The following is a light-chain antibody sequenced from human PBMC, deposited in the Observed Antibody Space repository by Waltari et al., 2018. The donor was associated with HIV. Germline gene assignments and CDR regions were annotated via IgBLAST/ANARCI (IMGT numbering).Light chain of an antibody. V-gene: IGKV2-40*01. CDR2: TLS. Sequence: DVVMTQTPLSLPVTPGEPASISCRSSQSLFYSGDGNIYFDWYLQKPWQSPQILIYTLSYRVSGVPDRFTGSGSGTDFTLRISRVEAEDVGVYYCMQRLKFPITFGQGTRLEIK. CDR1: QSLFYSGDGNIY. CDR3: MQRLKFPIT. J-gene: IGKJ5*01.